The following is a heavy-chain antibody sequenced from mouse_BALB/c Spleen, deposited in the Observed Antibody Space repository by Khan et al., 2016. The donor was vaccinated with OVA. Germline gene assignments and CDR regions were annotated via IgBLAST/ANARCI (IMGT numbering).Heavy chain of an antibody. J-gene: IGHJ2*01. V-gene: IGHV1-39*01. CDR2: IDPYYGDA. CDR1: GYSFTDYN. CDR3: TRLGTNYSFDY. D-gene: IGHD2-1*01. Sequence: VQLQQSGPELDKPGASVKISCKASGYSFTDYNMNWVKQSNGKSLEWIGNIDPYYGDAHYNQKFKGKATLTVDRSSSTAYMQLKSLTTEDSAVYYCTRLGTNYSFDYWGQGTTLTVSS.